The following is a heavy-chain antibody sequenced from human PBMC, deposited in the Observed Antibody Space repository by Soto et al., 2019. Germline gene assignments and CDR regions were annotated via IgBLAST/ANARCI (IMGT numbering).Heavy chain of an antibody. CDR1: GGSISSGGYY. CDR2: IYYSGST. V-gene: IGHV4-31*03. Sequence: QVQLQESGPGLVKPSQTLSLTCTVSGGSISSGGYYWSWIRQHPGKGLEWIGYIYYSGSTYYNPSLRRRVXXPXHXXKNQSSLKLSSVTAADTAVYYCARGSVVAATLFDYWGQGTLVTVSS. D-gene: IGHD2-15*01. J-gene: IGHJ4*02. CDR3: ARGSVVAATLFDY.